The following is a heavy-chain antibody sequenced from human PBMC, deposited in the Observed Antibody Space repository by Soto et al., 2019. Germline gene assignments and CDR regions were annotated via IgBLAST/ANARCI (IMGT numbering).Heavy chain of an antibody. J-gene: IGHJ4*02. CDR1: GGSFSGYY. Sequence: SETLSLTCAVYGGSFSGYYWSWIRQPPGKGLEWIGEINHSGSTNYNPSLKSRVTISVDTSKNQFSLKLSSVTAADTAVYYCARSPGYYFDSWGQGTLVTVSS. CDR3: ARSPGYYFDS. V-gene: IGHV4-34*01. CDR2: INHSGST.